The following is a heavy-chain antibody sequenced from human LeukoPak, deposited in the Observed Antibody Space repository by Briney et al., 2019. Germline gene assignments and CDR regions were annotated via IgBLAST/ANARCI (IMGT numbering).Heavy chain of an antibody. D-gene: IGHD3-9*01. V-gene: IGHV3-23*01. CDR3: TRDFDAATGY. CDR2: ISDSGGST. CDR1: GFTFSSYA. Sequence: GASLRLSCAASGFTFSSYAMSWVRQAPGKGLEGVSAISDSGGSTYYADSVKGRFTISRDNSKNTLYLQMDSLRAEDTAVYYCTRDFDAATGYWGQGTLVTVSS. J-gene: IGHJ4*02.